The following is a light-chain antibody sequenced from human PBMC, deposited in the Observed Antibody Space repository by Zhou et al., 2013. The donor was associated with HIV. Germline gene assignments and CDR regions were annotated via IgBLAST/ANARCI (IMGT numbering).Light chain of an antibody. CDR2: AAS. J-gene: IGKJ1*01. CDR3: LQDYNYPRT. Sequence: AIQMTQSPSSLSASVGDRVTITCRASQGIRNDLGWYQLKSGKAPKLLIYAASSLQSGVPSRFSGSGSGTDFTLTISSLQPEDFATYYCLQDYNYPRTFGQGTKVEIK. V-gene: IGKV1-6*01. CDR1: QGIRND.